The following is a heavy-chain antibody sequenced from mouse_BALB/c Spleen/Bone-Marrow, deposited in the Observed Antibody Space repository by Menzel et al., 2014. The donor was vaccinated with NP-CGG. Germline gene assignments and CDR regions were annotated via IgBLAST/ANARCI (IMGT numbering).Heavy chain of an antibody. CDR2: IDPENGDT. J-gene: IGHJ4*01. CDR1: GFNIKDYY. Sequence: EVKLVESGAELVRSGASVKLSCTASGFNIKDYYMHWVKQRPEQGLEWIGWIDPENGDTEYAPKFQGKATMTADTSSNTAYLQLSSLASEDTAVYYCNASYYYAMDYWGQGTSVTVSS. D-gene: IGHD2-12*01. V-gene: IGHV14-4*02. CDR3: NASYYYAMDY.